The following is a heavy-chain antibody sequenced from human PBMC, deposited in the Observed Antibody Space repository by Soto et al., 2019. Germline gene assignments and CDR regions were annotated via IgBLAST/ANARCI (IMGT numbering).Heavy chain of an antibody. CDR3: ARVYDMDHYYYYYYMDV. J-gene: IGHJ6*03. CDR1: GGYFSGYY. V-gene: IGHV4-34*01. D-gene: IGHD3-9*01. CDR2: INHSGST. Sequence: SETMSLTCAVYGGYFSGYYWSWISKKTGKGLEWIGEINHSGSTNYNPSLKSRVTISVDTSKNQFSLKLSSVTAADTAVYYCARVYDMDHYYYYYYMDVWGKGTTVTVSS.